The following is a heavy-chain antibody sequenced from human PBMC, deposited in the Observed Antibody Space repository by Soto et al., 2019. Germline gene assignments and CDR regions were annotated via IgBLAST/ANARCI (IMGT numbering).Heavy chain of an antibody. D-gene: IGHD2-2*01. CDR2: INAGNGNT. Sequence: ASVKVSCKASGYTFTSYAMHWVRQAPGQRLEWMGWINAGNGNTKYSQKFQGRVTITRETSASTAYMELSSLRSEDTAVYYCARGRARVVPAAIHYYYYYMDVWGKGTTVTVSS. CDR1: GYTFTSYA. V-gene: IGHV1-3*01. CDR3: ARGRARVVPAAIHYYYYYMDV. J-gene: IGHJ6*03.